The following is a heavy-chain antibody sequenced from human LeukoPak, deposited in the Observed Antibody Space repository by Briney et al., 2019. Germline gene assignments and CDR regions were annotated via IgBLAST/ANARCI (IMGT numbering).Heavy chain of an antibody. CDR1: GFTFSSYG. J-gene: IGHJ4*02. Sequence: GGSLRLSCAASGFTFSSYGMHWVRQAPGKGLEWVAFIRYDGSNKYYADSVKGRFTISRDNSKNTLYLQMNSLRAEDTAVYYCAKGNQQQLGSHFDYWGQGTLVTVSS. D-gene: IGHD6-13*01. V-gene: IGHV3-30*02. CDR2: IRYDGSNK. CDR3: AKGNQQQLGSHFDY.